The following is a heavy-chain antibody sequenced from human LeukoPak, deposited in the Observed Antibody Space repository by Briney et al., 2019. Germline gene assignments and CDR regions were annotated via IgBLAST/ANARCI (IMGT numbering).Heavy chain of an antibody. J-gene: IGHJ4*02. CDR1: GFTVSSNY. CDR2: IYSGGSA. V-gene: IGHV3-53*01. CDR3: ARAPYGVSTFDY. D-gene: IGHD4-17*01. Sequence: GGSLRLSCAASGFTVSSNYMSWVRQAPGKGLEWVSVIYSGGSAYYADSVKGRFTISRDNSKNTLYLQMNSLRAGGTAVYFCARAPYGVSTFDYWGQGTLVTVSS.